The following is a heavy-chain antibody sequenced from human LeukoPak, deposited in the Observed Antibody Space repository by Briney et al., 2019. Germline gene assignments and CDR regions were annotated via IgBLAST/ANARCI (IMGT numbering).Heavy chain of an antibody. Sequence: PSETLSLTCAIYSESFSGYFWSWIRQAPGKGLEWVSAISGSGDTYYADSVKGRFTISRDNSKNTLYLQMNSLRAEDTAVYYCATTGYSSRNYWGQGTLVTVSS. D-gene: IGHD6-13*01. CDR2: ISGSGDT. J-gene: IGHJ4*02. CDR1: SESFSGYF. CDR3: ATTGYSSRNY. V-gene: IGHV3-23*01.